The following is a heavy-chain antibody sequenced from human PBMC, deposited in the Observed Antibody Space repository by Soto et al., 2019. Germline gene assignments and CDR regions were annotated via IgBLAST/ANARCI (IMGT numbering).Heavy chain of an antibody. CDR1: GGTFSSYA. Sequence: SVKVSCKASGGTFSSYAISWVRQAPGQGLEWMGGIIPIFGTANYAQKFQGRVTITADESTSTAYMELSSLRSEDTAVYYCARLYYDILTGSHPWGQGTLVTVPS. CDR3: ARLYYDILTGSHP. J-gene: IGHJ5*02. V-gene: IGHV1-69*13. CDR2: IIPIFGTA. D-gene: IGHD3-9*01.